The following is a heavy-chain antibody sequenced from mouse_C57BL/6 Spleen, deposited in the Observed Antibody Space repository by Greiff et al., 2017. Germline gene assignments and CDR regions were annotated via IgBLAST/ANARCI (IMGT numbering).Heavy chain of an antibody. CDR3: ARLAITTVVASYYLDY. Sequence: QVQLQQSGAELARPGASVKMSCKASGYTFTSYTMHWVKQRPGQGLEWIGYINPSSGYTKYNQKFKDKATLTADKSSSTAYMQLSSLTSEDSAVFCCARLAITTVVASYYLDYWGQGTTLTGSS. V-gene: IGHV1-4*01. CDR1: GYTFTSYT. D-gene: IGHD1-1*01. CDR2: INPSSGYT. J-gene: IGHJ2*01.